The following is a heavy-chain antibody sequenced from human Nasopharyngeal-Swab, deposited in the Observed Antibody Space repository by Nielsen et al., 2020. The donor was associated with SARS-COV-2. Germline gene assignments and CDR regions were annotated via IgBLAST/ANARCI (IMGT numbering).Heavy chain of an antibody. D-gene: IGHD5-12*01. Sequence: WVRQAPGQGLEWMGWISAYNGNTNYAQKFQGRVTITADESTSTAYMELSSLRSEDTAVYYCARIIVATNYYYYYGMDVWGQGTTVTVSS. CDR2: ISAYNGNT. CDR3: ARIIVATNYYYYYGMDV. V-gene: IGHV1-18*01. J-gene: IGHJ6*02.